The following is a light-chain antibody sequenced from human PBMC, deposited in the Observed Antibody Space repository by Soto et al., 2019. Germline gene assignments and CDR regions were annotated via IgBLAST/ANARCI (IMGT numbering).Light chain of an antibody. CDR2: DVS. J-gene: IGLJ1*01. CDR1: SSDVGGYNY. CDR3: SSYTSSSTYV. Sequence: QSALTQPASVSGSPGQSITISCTGTSSDVGGYNYVSWYQQHPGKAPKLMIYDVSNRPSGVSNRFSGSKSGHTASLTISGLQAEDEAAYYCSSYTSSSTYVFGTGTKLTVL. V-gene: IGLV2-14*01.